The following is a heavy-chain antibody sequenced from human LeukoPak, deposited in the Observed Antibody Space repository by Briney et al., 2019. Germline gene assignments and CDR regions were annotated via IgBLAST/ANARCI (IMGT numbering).Heavy chain of an antibody. CDR1: GFTFSSYW. Sequence: GGSLRLSCAASGFTFSSYWMHWVRQAPGKGLVWVSRINSDGSSTSYADSVKGRFTISRDNAKNTLYLQMNSLRAEDTAVYYCEYRIITTGGAFDIWGQGTMVTVSS. CDR2: INSDGSST. D-gene: IGHD2-2*01. V-gene: IGHV3-74*01. J-gene: IGHJ3*02. CDR3: EYRIITTGGAFDI.